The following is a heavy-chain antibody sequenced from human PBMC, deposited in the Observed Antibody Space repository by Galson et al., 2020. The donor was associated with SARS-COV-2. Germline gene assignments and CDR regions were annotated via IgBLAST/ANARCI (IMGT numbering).Heavy chain of an antibody. CDR1: GYSISSGYY. D-gene: IGHD3-3*01. J-gene: IGHJ4*02. Sequence: PSETLSLTCTVSGYSISSGYYWGWIRHPPGKGLEWIGSIYHSGSTYYNPSLKSRVPISVDTSKNQFSLKLSSVTAADTAVYYCARDLHPTRITIFGVVIGFNFDYWGQGTLVTVSS. CDR2: IYHSGST. V-gene: IGHV4-38-2*02. CDR3: ARDLHPTRITIFGVVIGFNFDY.